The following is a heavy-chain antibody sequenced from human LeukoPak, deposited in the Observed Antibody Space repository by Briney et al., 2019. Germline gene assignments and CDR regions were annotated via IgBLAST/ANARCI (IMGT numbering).Heavy chain of an antibody. V-gene: IGHV1-69*05. D-gene: IGHD2-2*01. CDR1: GYIFVTSD. CDR2: IIPIFGTA. Sequence: SVKVSCKASGYIFVTSDISWVRQAPGQGLEWMGGIIPIFGTANYAQKFQGRVTITTDESTSTAYMELSSLRSEDTAVYYCARGVVVPAAKSYYYYYMDVWGKGTTVTVSS. J-gene: IGHJ6*03. CDR3: ARGVVVPAAKSYYYYYMDV.